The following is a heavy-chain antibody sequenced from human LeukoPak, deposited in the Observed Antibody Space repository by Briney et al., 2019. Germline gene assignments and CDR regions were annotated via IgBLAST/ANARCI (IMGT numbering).Heavy chain of an antibody. CDR1: GFTFSDYY. Sequence: PGGSLRLSCAASGFTFSDYYMSWIRQAPGKGLEWVSYISSSGSTIYYADSVKGRFTISRDNAKNSLYLQMNSLRAEDTAVYYCARDLAHGDFLFDYWGQGTLVTVSS. CDR3: ARDLAHGDFLFDY. V-gene: IGHV3-11*04. CDR2: ISSSGSTI. D-gene: IGHD4-17*01. J-gene: IGHJ4*02.